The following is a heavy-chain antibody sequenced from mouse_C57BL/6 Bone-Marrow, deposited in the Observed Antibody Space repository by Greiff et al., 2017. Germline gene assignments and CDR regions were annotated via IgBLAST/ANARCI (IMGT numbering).Heavy chain of an antibody. CDR3: ARWSPFAY. CDR2: ISRGSSTI. D-gene: IGHD1-1*02. J-gene: IGHJ3*01. CDR1: GFTFSDYG. V-gene: IGHV5-17*01. Sequence: DVQLQESGGGLVKPGGSLKLSCAASGFTFSDYGMHWVRQAPEKGLEWVAYISRGSSTIYYADTVKGRFTISRDNAKNTLFLQMTSLRSEDTAMYYCARWSPFAYWGQGTLVTVSA.